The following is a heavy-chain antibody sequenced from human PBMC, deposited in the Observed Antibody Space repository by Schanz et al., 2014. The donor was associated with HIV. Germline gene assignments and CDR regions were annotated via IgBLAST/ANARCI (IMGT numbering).Heavy chain of an antibody. CDR3: AKGRGTYSSGYYDPPDY. CDR1: GFTVSSSH. CDR2: IHSGGST. V-gene: IGHV3-66*03. D-gene: IGHD3-22*01. J-gene: IGHJ4*02. Sequence: EVQLVESGGGLIQPGGSLRLSCAASGFTVSSSHMSWVRQAPGKGLEWVSIIHSGGSTYYADSVKGRFTISRDNSKNTLYLQMNSLRAEDTAVYYCAKGRGTYSSGYYDPPDYWGQGTLVTVSS.